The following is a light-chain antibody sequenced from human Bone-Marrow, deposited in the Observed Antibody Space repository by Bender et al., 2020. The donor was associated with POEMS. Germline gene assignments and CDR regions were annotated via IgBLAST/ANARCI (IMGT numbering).Light chain of an antibody. CDR3: QAGDTDSVR. Sequence: SYEVTQPPSVSVSPGQTASITCSGDDLGDKYVAWYQQKPGQSPVLVIYQDTKRPSGIPERFSGSNSGNTATLTISGTQAMDEADYYGQAGDTDSVRFGGGTKLTVL. V-gene: IGLV3-1*01. J-gene: IGLJ2*01. CDR2: QDT. CDR1: DLGDKY.